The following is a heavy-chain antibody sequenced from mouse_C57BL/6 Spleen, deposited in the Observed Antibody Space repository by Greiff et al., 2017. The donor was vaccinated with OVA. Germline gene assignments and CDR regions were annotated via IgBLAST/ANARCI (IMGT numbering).Heavy chain of an antibody. CDR2: IYPRDGSP. CDR3: ARSHGNSSYYYAMDY. CDR1: GYTFTSYD. J-gene: IGHJ4*01. D-gene: IGHD1-2*01. Sequence: QVQLQQSGPELVKPGASVKLSCKASGYTFTSYDINWVKQRPGQGLEWIGWIYPRDGSPKYNEKFKGKATLTVDTSSSTADMELHSLTSEDSAVYFCARSHGNSSYYYAMDYWGQGTSVTVSS. V-gene: IGHV1-85*01.